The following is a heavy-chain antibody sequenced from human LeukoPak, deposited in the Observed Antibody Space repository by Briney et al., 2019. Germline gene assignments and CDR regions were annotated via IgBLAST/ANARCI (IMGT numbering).Heavy chain of an antibody. CDR2: INHSGST. V-gene: IGHV4-34*01. J-gene: IGHJ4*02. CDR3: ARVRLNYYDSSGYFGY. D-gene: IGHD3-22*01. Sequence: PSETLSLTCAVYGGYFSGYYWSWIRQPPGKGLEWIGEINHSGSTNYNPSLKSRVTISVGTSKNQFSLKLSSVTAADTAVYYCARVRLNYYDSSGYFGYWGQGTLVTVS. CDR1: GGYFSGYY.